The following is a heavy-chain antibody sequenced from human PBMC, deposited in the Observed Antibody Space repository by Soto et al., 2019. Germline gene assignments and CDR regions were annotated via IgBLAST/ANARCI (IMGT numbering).Heavy chain of an antibody. J-gene: IGHJ6*02. CDR3: AREEAAAGRWRVMDV. CDR1: GDGVSSNSAA. D-gene: IGHD6-13*01. Sequence: QVQLQQSGPGLVEPSQTLSLTCAISGDGVSSNSAAWNWIRQPPSRGLEWLGRTYYRSKWYNDYAVSVKSRITINPDTSKNQLSLQLNSVSPEDTAMYYSAREEAAAGRWRVMDVWGQGTTVTVSS. CDR2: TYYRSKWYN. V-gene: IGHV6-1*02.